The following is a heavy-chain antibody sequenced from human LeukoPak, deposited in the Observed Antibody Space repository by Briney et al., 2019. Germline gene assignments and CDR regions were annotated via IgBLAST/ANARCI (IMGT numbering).Heavy chain of an antibody. J-gene: IGHJ6*03. V-gene: IGHV4-4*07. D-gene: IGHD2-2*01. Sequence: SETLSLTCTVSGGSISSYYWSWIRQPAGKGLKWIGRIYTSGSTDYNPSLKSRVTMSVDTSKNQFSLTLSSVTAADTAVYYCARSQLNYYYYYMDVWGKGTAVTVSS. CDR1: GGSISSYY. CDR2: IYTSGST. CDR3: ARSQLNYYYYYMDV.